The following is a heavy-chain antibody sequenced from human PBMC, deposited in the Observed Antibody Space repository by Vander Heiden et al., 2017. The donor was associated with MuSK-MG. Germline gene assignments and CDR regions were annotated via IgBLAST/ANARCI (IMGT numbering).Heavy chain of an antibody. D-gene: IGHD2-15*01. J-gene: IGHJ3*02. Sequence: EVKLVESGGGLVQSGGSLRLSCAASGFTFSFYWRHWVRQAPGEGLLWVSHIHSDGSRTTYADSVKGRFTISRDNAKNTLYLQMNSLRPEDTAIYYCVRGDRGGFDIWGQGTMVTVSS. V-gene: IGHV3-74*01. CDR3: VRGDRGGFDI. CDR2: IHSDGSRT. CDR1: GFTFSFYW.